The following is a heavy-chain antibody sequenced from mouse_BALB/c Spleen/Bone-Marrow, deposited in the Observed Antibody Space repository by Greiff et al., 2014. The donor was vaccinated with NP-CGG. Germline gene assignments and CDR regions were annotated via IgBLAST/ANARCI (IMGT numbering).Heavy chain of an antibody. J-gene: IGHJ1*01. D-gene: IGHD2-14*01. CDR3: ARFRYDWYFDV. CDR1: GYTFTDYN. CDR2: IYPYNGGT. Sequence: EVMLVESGPELVKPGASVKISCKASGYTFTDYNMHWVKQSHGKSLKWIGYIYPYNGGTGYNQKFKSKATLTVDNSSSTAYMELRSLTSEDSAVYYCARFRYDWYFDVWGAGTTVTVSS. V-gene: IGHV1S29*02.